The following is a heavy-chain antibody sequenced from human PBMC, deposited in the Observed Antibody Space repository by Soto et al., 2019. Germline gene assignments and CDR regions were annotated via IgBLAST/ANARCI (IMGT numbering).Heavy chain of an antibody. CDR2: ILYSGHL. Sequence: QVQLQESGPGLVKTSENLSLTCSVSGAAFGTYYWSWIRQPQGKGLECIGYILYSGHLKYNPSLKGRLPISMGPSKHQLSLSRTSATASDTPVYYCAREGGGYRFDYWGQGTLVTVSA. CDR1: GAAFGTYY. J-gene: IGHJ4*02. D-gene: IGHD1-26*01. V-gene: IGHV4-59*03. CDR3: AREGGGYRFDY.